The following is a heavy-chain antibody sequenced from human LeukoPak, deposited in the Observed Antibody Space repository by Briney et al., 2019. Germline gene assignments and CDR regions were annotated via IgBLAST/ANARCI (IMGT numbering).Heavy chain of an antibody. J-gene: IGHJ4*02. V-gene: IGHV4-34*01. CDR2: INHSGIT. CDR3: ARAMSIAARLQTIFDY. CDR1: DGSFTTYW. Sequence: SETLSLTCAVYDGSFTTYWWSWIRQPSGKGLEWLGEINHSGITNYNPSLKSRVTISVDTSKNQFSLKLNSVTAADTAVYYCARAMSIAARLQTIFDYWGQGTLVTVSS. D-gene: IGHD6-6*01.